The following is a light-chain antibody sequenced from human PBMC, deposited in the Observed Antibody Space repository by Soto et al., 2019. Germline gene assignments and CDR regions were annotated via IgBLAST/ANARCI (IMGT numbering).Light chain of an antibody. CDR2: DVS. Sequence: EIVLTQSPATLSLSPGERVTLSCRASQSVSNSLAWYQQKPGQPPRLLIYDVSNRATGIPARFSGSGSGTDFTLTITSLGPEDFAVYFCHQRYNWPRVTFGQGTRLEIK. CDR1: QSVSNS. J-gene: IGKJ5*01. V-gene: IGKV3-11*01. CDR3: HQRYNWPRVT.